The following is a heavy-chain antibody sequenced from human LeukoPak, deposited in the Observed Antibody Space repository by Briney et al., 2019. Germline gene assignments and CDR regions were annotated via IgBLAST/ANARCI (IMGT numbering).Heavy chain of an antibody. Sequence: PGGSLRLSCAASGFTFSSYSMNWVRQAPGKGLEWVSSISSSSSYIYYADSVKGRSTISRDNAKSSLYLQMNSLRAEDTAVYFCARVITGTTRWFDPWGQGTLVTVSS. D-gene: IGHD1-7*01. J-gene: IGHJ5*02. CDR1: GFTFSSYS. V-gene: IGHV3-21*01. CDR2: ISSSSSYI. CDR3: ARVITGTTRWFDP.